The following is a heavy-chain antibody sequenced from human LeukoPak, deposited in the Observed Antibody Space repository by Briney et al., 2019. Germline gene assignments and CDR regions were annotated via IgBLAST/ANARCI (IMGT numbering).Heavy chain of an antibody. Sequence: GGSLRLSCAASGFTFSTYDMHWVRQVAGKGLEWVSSIGIGGDTYYTGSVKGRFLVSREDAKNSLYLQMNSLRAGDTAVYYCVREPAIPGFWYFDFWGRGTLVTVSS. J-gene: IGHJ2*01. CDR3: VREPAIPGFWYFDF. V-gene: IGHV3-13*01. CDR2: IGIGGDT. D-gene: IGHD1-20*01. CDR1: GFTFSTYD.